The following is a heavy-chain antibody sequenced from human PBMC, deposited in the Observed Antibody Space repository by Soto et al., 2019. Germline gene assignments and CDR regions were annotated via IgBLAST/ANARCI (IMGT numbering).Heavy chain of an antibody. CDR2: IYYSGST. Sequence: PSETLSLTCTVSGGSISSSSYYWGWIRQPPGKGLEWIGSIYYSGSTYYNPSLKSRVTISVDTSKNQFSLKLSSVTAADTAVYYCATTVYYYYGMDVWGQGTTVTVS. D-gene: IGHD4-17*01. CDR1: GGSISSSSYY. V-gene: IGHV4-39*01. J-gene: IGHJ6*02. CDR3: ATTVYYYYGMDV.